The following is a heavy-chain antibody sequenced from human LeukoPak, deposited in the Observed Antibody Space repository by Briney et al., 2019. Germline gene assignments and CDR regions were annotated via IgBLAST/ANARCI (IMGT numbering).Heavy chain of an antibody. CDR3: ARDEARIAVAGTRFDY. Sequence: GGSLRLSCAASGFTFSSYAMSWVRQAPGKGLEWVSAISSSGGSTYYADSVRGRFTISRDNSKNTLYLQMNSLRAEDTAVYYCARDEARIAVAGTRFDYWGQGTLVTVSS. CDR1: GFTFSSYA. J-gene: IGHJ4*02. D-gene: IGHD6-19*01. CDR2: ISSSGGST. V-gene: IGHV3-23*01.